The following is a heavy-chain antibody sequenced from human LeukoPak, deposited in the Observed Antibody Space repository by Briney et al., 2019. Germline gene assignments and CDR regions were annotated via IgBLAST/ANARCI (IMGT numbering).Heavy chain of an antibody. CDR1: GYTFTSYD. CDR3: ARSRGSVYAIRTYWYFDL. V-gene: IGHV1-8*01. J-gene: IGHJ2*01. D-gene: IGHD2-8*01. Sequence: ASVKVSCKASGYTFTSYDINWVRQATGQGLEWMGWMNPNSGNTGYAQKFQGRVTMTRNTSISTAYMELSSLRSEDTAVYYCARSRGSVYAIRTYWYFDLWGRGTLVTVSS. CDR2: MNPNSGNT.